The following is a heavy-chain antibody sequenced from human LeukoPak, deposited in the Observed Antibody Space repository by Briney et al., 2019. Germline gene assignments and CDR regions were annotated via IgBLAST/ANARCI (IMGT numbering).Heavy chain of an antibody. CDR2: IYFNGNT. CDR1: GGSISSSSYY. CDR3: ARHGGRCVTSCYQWNWFDP. D-gene: IGHD2-2*01. J-gene: IGHJ5*02. Sequence: KSSETLSLTCTVSGGSISSSSYYWGWIRQPPGKGLEWIGSIYFNGNTNYSPSLKSRVTISLDTSKNQFSLKMNSVTAADTAVYYCARHGGRCVTSCYQWNWFDPWGQGTLVTVSS. V-gene: IGHV4-39*01.